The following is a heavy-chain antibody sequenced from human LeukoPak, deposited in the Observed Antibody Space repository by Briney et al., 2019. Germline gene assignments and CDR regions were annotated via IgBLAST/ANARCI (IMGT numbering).Heavy chain of an antibody. J-gene: IGHJ5*02. D-gene: IGHD6-19*01. V-gene: IGHV4-31*03. CDR2: IYDSGST. Sequence: SETLSLTCTVSGGSISSGGYYWSWIRQHSGRGLEWIGYIYDSGSTYYNPSLKSRVTTSVDRSKNQFSLKLSSVTAADTAVYYCARTEYSSGWYAWFDPWGQGTLVTVSS. CDR1: GGSISSGGYY. CDR3: ARTEYSSGWYAWFDP.